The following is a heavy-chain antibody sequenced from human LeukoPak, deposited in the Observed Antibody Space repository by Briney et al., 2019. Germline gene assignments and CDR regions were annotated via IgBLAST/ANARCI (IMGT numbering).Heavy chain of an antibody. CDR2: ISGSGGTT. J-gene: IGHJ4*02. V-gene: IGHV3-23*01. CDR1: GFTFSSYA. CDR3: AKAQRGSGWEAFDY. D-gene: IGHD6-19*01. Sequence: GGSLRLSCAASGFTFSSYAMSWVRQAPGKGLEWVSAISGSGGTTHYADSVKGRFTISRDNSKNTLYLQVSSLRADDTAVYYCAKAQRGSGWEAFDYWGQGTLVTVSS.